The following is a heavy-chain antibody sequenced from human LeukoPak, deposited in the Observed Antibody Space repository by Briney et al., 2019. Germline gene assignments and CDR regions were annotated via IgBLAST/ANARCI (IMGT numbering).Heavy chain of an antibody. D-gene: IGHD2-2*01. J-gene: IGHJ4*02. CDR2: IRSKANSYAT. CDR1: GFTFSGSA. CDR3: ARDIVVIPSALNVFDY. V-gene: IGHV3-73*01. Sequence: PGGSLRLSCAASGFTFSGSAMHWVRQASGKGLEWVGRIRSKANSYATAYAASVKGRFTISRDDSKNTAYLQMNSLKTEDTAVYYCARDIVVIPSALNVFDYWGQGTLVAVSS.